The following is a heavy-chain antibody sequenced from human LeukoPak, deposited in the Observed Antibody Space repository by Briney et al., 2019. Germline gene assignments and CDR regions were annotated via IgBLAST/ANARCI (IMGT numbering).Heavy chain of an antibody. J-gene: IGHJ4*02. Sequence: PGGSLRLSCAASGFTFSSYGMHRVRQTPGKGLEWVAFIRYDGSNKYYADSVKGRFTISRDNSKNTLYLQMNSLRAEDTAVYYCAKEAALAVAGTLVDYWGQGTLVTVSS. CDR1: GFTFSSYG. CDR3: AKEAALAVAGTLVDY. D-gene: IGHD6-19*01. CDR2: IRYDGSNK. V-gene: IGHV3-30*02.